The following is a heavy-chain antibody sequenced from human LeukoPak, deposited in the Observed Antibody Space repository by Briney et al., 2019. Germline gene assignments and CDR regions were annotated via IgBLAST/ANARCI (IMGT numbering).Heavy chain of an antibody. Sequence: KASETLSLTCTVSGGSISSYYWSWIRQPPGKGLEWIGYIYYSGSTNYNPSLKSRVTTSVDTSKNQFSLKLSSVTAADTAVYYCARARAWFGELLIDYWGQGTLVTVSS. CDR3: ARARAWFGELLIDY. CDR2: IYYSGST. J-gene: IGHJ4*02. D-gene: IGHD3-10*01. V-gene: IGHV4-59*01. CDR1: GGSISSYY.